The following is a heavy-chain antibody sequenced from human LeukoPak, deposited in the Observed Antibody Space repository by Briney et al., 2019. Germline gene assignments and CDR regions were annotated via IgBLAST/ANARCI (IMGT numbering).Heavy chain of an antibody. CDR3: AKAEQQLTYGMDV. CDR2: ISGSGGST. Sequence: GGPLRLSCAASGFTFSSYAMSWVRQAPGKGLEWVSAISGSGGSTYYADSVKGRFTISRDNSKNTLYLQMNSLRAEDTAVYYCAKAEQQLTYGMDVWGQGTTVTVSS. V-gene: IGHV3-23*01. D-gene: IGHD6-13*01. CDR1: GFTFSSYA. J-gene: IGHJ6*02.